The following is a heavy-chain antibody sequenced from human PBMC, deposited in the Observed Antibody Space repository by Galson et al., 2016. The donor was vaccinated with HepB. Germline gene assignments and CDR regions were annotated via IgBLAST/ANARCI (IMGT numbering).Heavy chain of an antibody. D-gene: IGHD2-21*01. Sequence: SLRLSCAASGFIFSTYGMHWVRQAPGKGLEWVALIWYDGTHKYYAASVKGRFTMSSDTSKNTVYLQMNSLRVDDTAVYYCARDPGTYCGGRSCYFYCGMDVWGQGTTVTVSS. CDR3: ARDPGTYCGGRSCYFYCGMDV. V-gene: IGHV3-33*01. J-gene: IGHJ6*02. CDR2: IWYDGTHK. CDR1: GFIFSTYG.